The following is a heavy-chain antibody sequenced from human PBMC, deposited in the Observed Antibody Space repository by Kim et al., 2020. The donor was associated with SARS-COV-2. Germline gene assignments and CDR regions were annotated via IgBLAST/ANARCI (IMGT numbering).Heavy chain of an antibody. J-gene: IGHJ5*02. Sequence: SETLSLTCTVSGGAISSADHYWGWIRQPPGKGLEWIGNIDYTGNTYYNPSLKSRITMSVDTSRNQFSLKLTSVTATDTAVYYCARPSRGLGGGSRFDPWGRGILVSVSS. V-gene: IGHV4-39*01. D-gene: IGHD2-15*01. CDR1: GGAISSADHY. CDR3: ARPSRGLGGGSRFDP. CDR2: IDYTGNT.